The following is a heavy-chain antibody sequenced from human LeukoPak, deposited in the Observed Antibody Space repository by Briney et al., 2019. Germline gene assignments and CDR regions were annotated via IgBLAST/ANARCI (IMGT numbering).Heavy chain of an antibody. J-gene: IGHJ4*02. CDR3: AKDHVQLWLLDY. D-gene: IGHD5-18*01. V-gene: IGHV3-30*02. Sequence: GGSLRLSCAASGVIFSSYGMHWVRQAPGKGLEWVAFIRYDGSNKYYADSVKGRFTISRDNSKNTLYLQMNSLRAEDTAVYYCAKDHVQLWLLDYWGQGTLVTVSS. CDR1: GVIFSSYG. CDR2: IRYDGSNK.